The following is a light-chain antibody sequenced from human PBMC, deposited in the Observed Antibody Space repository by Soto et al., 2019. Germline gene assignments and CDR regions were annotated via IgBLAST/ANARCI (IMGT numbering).Light chain of an antibody. J-gene: IGKJ1*01. CDR1: QGISTW. CDR3: QQYSSYSLT. CDR2: DAS. V-gene: IGKV1-5*01. Sequence: DIQMTQSPYTLSASVGDRVTITCRASQGISTWLAWYQQKPGTAPKLLIYDASSLESGVPSRFSGSGSGTEFTLTISSLQPDDFETYYCQQYSSYSLTFGQGTKVDIK.